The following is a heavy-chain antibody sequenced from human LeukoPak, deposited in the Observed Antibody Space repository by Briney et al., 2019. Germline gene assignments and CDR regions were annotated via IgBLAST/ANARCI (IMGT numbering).Heavy chain of an antibody. J-gene: IGHJ4*02. D-gene: IGHD1-14*01. Sequence: GGSLRLSCAASGFTFNSYALSWVRQAPGKGLEWVSTIGGGGENTYYADSVKGRFTISRDSSKNTVLQHMKSRRAEDTAVYFCAKVLTGSQDYWGQGTLVTVTS. CDR3: AKVLTGSQDY. CDR1: GFTFNSYA. V-gene: IGHV3-23*01. CDR2: IGGGGENT.